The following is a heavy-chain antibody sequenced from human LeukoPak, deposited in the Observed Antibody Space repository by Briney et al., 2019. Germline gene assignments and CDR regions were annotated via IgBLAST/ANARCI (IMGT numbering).Heavy chain of an antibody. V-gene: IGHV3-7*05. CDR1: GFTFSSYA. CDR2: INHDGGEK. Sequence: GGSLRLSCAASGFTFSSYAMSWVRQAPGKGLEWVANINHDGGEKHYVDSVKGRFTISGDNTKNALYLQMSSLRDDDTAVYYCARDNSGHYNWGQGTLVTVSS. J-gene: IGHJ4*02. CDR3: ARDNSGHYN. D-gene: IGHD3-3*01.